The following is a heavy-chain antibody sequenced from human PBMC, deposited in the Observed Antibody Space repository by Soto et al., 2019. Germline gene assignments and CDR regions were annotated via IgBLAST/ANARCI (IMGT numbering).Heavy chain of an antibody. CDR3: ARVLWYYDILTGRPSDYYYYYYMDV. CDR1: GGSISSYY. V-gene: IGHV4-59*01. J-gene: IGHJ6*03. Sequence: SETLSLTCTVSGGSISSYYWSWIRQPPGKGLEWIGYIYYSGSTNYNPSLKSRVTISVDTSKNQFSLKLSSVTAADTAVYYCARVLWYYDILTGRPSDYYYYYYMDVWGKGTTVTVSS. CDR2: IYYSGST. D-gene: IGHD3-9*01.